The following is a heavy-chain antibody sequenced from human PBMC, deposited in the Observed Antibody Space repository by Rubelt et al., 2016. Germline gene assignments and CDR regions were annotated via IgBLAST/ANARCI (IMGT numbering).Heavy chain of an antibody. D-gene: IGHD2-15*01. CDR3: AKGRARGGGWGLNYYYGMDV. Sequence: GRGLEWVSIIYSGENTYYADSVKGRFTISRDNSKNTLYLQMNSLRAEDTAVYYCAKGRARGGGWGLNYYYGMDVCGQGTTVTVSS. CDR2: IYSGENT. J-gene: IGHJ6*02. V-gene: IGHV3-53*01.